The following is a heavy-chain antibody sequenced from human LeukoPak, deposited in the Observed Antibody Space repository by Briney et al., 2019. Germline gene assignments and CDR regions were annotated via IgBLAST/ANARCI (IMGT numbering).Heavy chain of an antibody. CDR1: GGSFSGYY. CDR2: INHSGST. D-gene: IGHD2-2*01. Sequence: PSETLSLTCAVYGGSFSGYYWSWIRQPPGKGLEWIGEINHSGSTNYNPSLKSRVTISVDTSKNQFSLKLSSVTAADTAVYYCARGRQYCSSTSCYRRGKRHYFDYWGQGTLVTVSS. J-gene: IGHJ4*02. V-gene: IGHV4-34*01. CDR3: ARGRQYCSSTSCYRRGKRHYFDY.